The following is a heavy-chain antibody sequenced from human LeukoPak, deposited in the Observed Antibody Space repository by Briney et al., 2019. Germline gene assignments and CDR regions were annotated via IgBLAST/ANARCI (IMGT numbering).Heavy chain of an antibody. Sequence: GASVKVSCKVSGYTLTGLSMHWVRQAPGKGLEWMGGFDPEDGETIYAQKFQGRVTMTEDTSTDTAYMELSSLRSEDTAVYYCATDLADCSSTSCYSAWGQGTLVTVSS. CDR2: FDPEDGET. CDR3: ATDLADCSSTSCYSA. V-gene: IGHV1-24*01. D-gene: IGHD2-2*01. J-gene: IGHJ4*02. CDR1: GYTLTGLS.